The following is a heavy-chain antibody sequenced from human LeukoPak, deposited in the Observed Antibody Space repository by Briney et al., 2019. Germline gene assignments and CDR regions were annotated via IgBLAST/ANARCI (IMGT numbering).Heavy chain of an antibody. CDR3: AAGYYDILTGLLSDYYYGMDV. CDR1: GFTFTSSA. J-gene: IGHJ6*02. Sequence: SVKVSCKAPGFTFTSSAMQWVRQARGQRLEWIGWIVVGSGNTNYAQKFQERVTITRDMSTSTAYMELSSLRSEDTAVYYCAAGYYDILTGLLSDYYYGMDVWGQGTTVTVSS. D-gene: IGHD3-9*01. V-gene: IGHV1-58*02. CDR2: IVVGSGNT.